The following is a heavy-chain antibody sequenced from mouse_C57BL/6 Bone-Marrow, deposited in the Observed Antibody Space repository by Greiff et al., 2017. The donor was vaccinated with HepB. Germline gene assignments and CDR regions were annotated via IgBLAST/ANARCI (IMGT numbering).Heavy chain of an antibody. D-gene: IGHD1-1*01. V-gene: IGHV3-6*01. CDR2: ISYDGSN. CDR1: GYSITSGYY. Sequence: EVKLMESGPGLVKPSQSLSLTCSVTGYSITSGYYWNWIRQFPGNKLEWMGYISYDGSNNYNPSLKNRISITRDTSKNQFFLKLNSVTTEDTATYYCARRGSSYVWYFDVWGTGTTVTVSS. J-gene: IGHJ1*03. CDR3: ARRGSSYVWYFDV.